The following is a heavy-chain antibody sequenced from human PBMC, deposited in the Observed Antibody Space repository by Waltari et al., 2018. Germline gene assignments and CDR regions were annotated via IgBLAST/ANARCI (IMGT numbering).Heavy chain of an antibody. CDR2: VDPADGKT. J-gene: IGHJ5*02. D-gene: IGHD3-9*01. CDR3: ATSGMDLSGVTINWFDP. CDR1: GYIFRKYE. V-gene: IGHV1-69-2*01. Sequence: EVQLVQSGAEVKTPGATVKIHCRASGYIFRKYETTGPRQAPGKGLEWMGRVDPADGKTIYADKFQGRFIITTNRPTRTVFMEVTSLTSDDAAVYYCATSGMDLSGVTINWFDPWGQGTLLTVSS.